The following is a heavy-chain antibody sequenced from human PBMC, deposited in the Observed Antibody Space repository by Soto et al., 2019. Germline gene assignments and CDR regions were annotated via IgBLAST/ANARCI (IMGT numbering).Heavy chain of an antibody. V-gene: IGHV3-53*01. CDR2: IYAGTIT. D-gene: IGHD3-22*01. J-gene: IGHJ4*02. CDR1: GITVSSYY. Sequence: GGSLRLSCAVSGITVSSYYMSWVRQAAGKGLEWVSVIYAGTITYYADSVKGRFTIYRDNSKNTLNLEMNSLRVEDTAVYYCARIPYDNSGTIFDYWGQGSLVTVSS. CDR3: ARIPYDNSGTIFDY.